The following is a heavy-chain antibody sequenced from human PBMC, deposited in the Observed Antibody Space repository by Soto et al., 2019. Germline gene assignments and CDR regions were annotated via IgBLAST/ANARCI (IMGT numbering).Heavy chain of an antibody. D-gene: IGHD3-3*01. CDR1: GFTFSSYA. CDR2: ISYDGSNK. J-gene: IGHJ6*02. V-gene: IGHV3-30-3*01. Sequence: QVQLVESGGGVVQPGRSLRLSCAASGFTFSSYALHWVRQAPGKGLEWVAVISYDGSNKYYADSVKGRFTISRDNSKNTLYLQMNSLRAEDTAVYYCARDTATNYDSQWGMDVWGQGTTVTVSS. CDR3: ARDTATNYDSQWGMDV.